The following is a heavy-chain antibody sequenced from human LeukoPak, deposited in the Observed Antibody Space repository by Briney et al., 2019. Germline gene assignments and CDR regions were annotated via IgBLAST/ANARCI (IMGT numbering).Heavy chain of an antibody. V-gene: IGHV3-66*01. CDR1: GFTVSSNY. CDR3: ASVTTIYAFDI. CDR2: IYSGGST. J-gene: IGHJ3*02. Sequence: PGGSLRLSCAASGFTVSSNYMSWVRQAPGKGLEWVSVIYSGGSTYYADSVKGRFTISRDNSKNTLYLQMNSLRAEDTAVYYCASVTTIYAFDIWCQGTMVTVSS. D-gene: IGHD5-12*01.